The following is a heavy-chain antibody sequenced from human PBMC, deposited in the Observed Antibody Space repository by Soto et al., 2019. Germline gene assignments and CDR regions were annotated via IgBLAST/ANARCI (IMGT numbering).Heavy chain of an antibody. CDR1: GYSFTGYW. Sequence: LGESLKLSCKGSGYSFTGYWIAWVRQMPGKDLEWMGIIYPGDSDTRYSPSFQGQVTISADKSISTAYLQWTTLRAEDTALYYCVRSVNGYFDYWGQGALVTVSS. V-gene: IGHV5-51*01. J-gene: IGHJ4*02. CDR3: VRSVNGYFDY. D-gene: IGHD2-8*01. CDR2: IYPGDSDT.